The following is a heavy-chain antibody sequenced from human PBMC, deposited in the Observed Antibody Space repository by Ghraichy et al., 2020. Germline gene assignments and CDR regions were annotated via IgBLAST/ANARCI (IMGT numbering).Heavy chain of an antibody. V-gene: IGHV1-24*01. CDR3: AADLVYSITWRWRATFDI. Sequence: ASVKVSCKVSRYNLNELSMHWVRQAPGKGLEWMGGFDPEDGETIYAQKFQGRVTMTEDTSADTAYMELSSLRSEDTAVYYCAADLVYSITWRWRATFDIWGQGAMVTVSS. CDR2: FDPEDGET. J-gene: IGHJ3*02. CDR1: RYNLNELS. D-gene: IGHD6-13*01.